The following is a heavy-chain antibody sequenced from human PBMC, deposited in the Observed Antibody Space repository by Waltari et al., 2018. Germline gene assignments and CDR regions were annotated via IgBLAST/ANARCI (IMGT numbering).Heavy chain of an antibody. CDR3: AKSTSGSGGWTIDY. CDR1: GFTFRSYG. J-gene: IGHJ4*02. D-gene: IGHD6-19*01. CDR2: IYSGGTNT. V-gene: IGHV3-23*03. Sequence: EVQLLESGGGLVQPGESLRLSCATSGFTFRSYGMSWVRPAPGKGLEWVSVIYSGGTNTFYADSVRGRFTISRDDSKNTLYLHMNSLRAEDTAVYYCAKSTSGSGGWTIDYWGQGTLVSVSS.